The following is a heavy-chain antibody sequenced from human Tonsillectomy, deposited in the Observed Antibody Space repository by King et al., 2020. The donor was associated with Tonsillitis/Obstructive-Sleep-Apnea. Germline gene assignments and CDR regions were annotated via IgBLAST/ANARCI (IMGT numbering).Heavy chain of an antibody. CDR1: GFTFSSYV. CDR2: ISGGGGGT. V-gene: IGHV3-23*04. Sequence: VQLVESGGGVVQAGGSLRLSCAAPGFTFSSYVINWVRQAPGKGLEWVSTISGGGGGTYYADSVKGRFTISRDNSKNTLYLQMNSLRADDTAVYYCAKCMATAGICAFDIWGQGTMVTVSS. D-gene: IGHD6-13*01. CDR3: AKCMATAGICAFDI. J-gene: IGHJ3*02.